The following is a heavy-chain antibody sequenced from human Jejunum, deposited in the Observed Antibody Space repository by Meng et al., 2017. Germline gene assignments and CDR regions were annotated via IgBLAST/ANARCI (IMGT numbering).Heavy chain of an antibody. CDR2: ISRSGRA. D-gene: IGHD1/OR15-1a*01. CDR3: ARDPRTNWASRFFDN. Sequence: QGQQQESGPGLVRSDGTMSLTCAGSGGSVSTTGWWSWVRQPPGKGLEWIGEISRSGRANYNPSLKGRVTISLDRSMNLFSLKLDSVTAADAAVYYCARDPRTNWASRFFDNWGQGTLVTVSS. V-gene: IGHV4-4*02. J-gene: IGHJ4*02. CDR1: GGSVSTTGW.